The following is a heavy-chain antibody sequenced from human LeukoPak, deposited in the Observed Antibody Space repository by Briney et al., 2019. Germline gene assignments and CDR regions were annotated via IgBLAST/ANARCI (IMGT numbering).Heavy chain of an antibody. CDR2: ISSSSRTI. V-gene: IGHV3-48*01. J-gene: IGHJ6*02. Sequence: PGVSLRLSCAASGFTFSTYDMNWVRQVPGKGLEWVSYISSSSRTISYADSVKGRFTISRDNAKNSLYLQMNSLRAEDTAVYYCARLRYYAMDVWGQGTTVTASS. CDR3: ARLRYYAMDV. CDR1: GFTFSTYD.